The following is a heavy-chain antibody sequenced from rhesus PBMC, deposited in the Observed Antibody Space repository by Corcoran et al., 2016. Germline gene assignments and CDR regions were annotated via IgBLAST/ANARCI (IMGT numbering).Heavy chain of an antibody. CDR3: ARRHEYSNYYFDY. CDR2: IYGSSAST. Sequence: VQLQESGPGLVKPSETLSLTCAVSGGSISSNYWRLIRQPPGKGLEWIGYIYGSSASTYYNPSLKSRVTISTDTSKNQFSLKLSSVTAADTAVYYCARRHEYSNYYFDYWGQGVLVTVSS. J-gene: IGHJ4*01. V-gene: IGHV4-160*01. CDR1: GGSISSNY. D-gene: IGHD4-23*01.